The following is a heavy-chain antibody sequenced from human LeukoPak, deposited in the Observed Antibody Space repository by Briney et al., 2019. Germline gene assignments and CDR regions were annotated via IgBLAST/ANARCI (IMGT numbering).Heavy chain of an antibody. Sequence: GGSLRLSCAASGFTFSDYYMSWIRQAPGKGLEWVSYISSSGSTIYYADSVKGRFTISRGNAKNSLYLQMNSLRAEDTAVYYCARSSGPYYYYYYMDVWGKGTTVTVSS. J-gene: IGHJ6*03. V-gene: IGHV3-11*04. CDR3: ARSSGPYYYYYYMDV. CDR1: GFTFSDYY. D-gene: IGHD3-22*01. CDR2: ISSSGSTI.